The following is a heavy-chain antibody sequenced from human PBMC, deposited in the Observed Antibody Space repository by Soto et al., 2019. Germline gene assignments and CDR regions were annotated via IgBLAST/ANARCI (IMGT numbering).Heavy chain of an antibody. CDR2: IYNSVST. V-gene: IGHV4-30-4*01. Sequence: NPSETLSLTCTVSGGSITSGDYYWTWLRQPPGKGLEWIGYIYNSVSTFYHPSLKSRVTISVDTSKNQFSLKLSSVTAADTAVYYCARADSSCDFDSWGQGTLVTVSS. J-gene: IGHJ4*02. D-gene: IGHD2-15*01. CDR3: ARADSSCDFDS. CDR1: GGSITSGDYY.